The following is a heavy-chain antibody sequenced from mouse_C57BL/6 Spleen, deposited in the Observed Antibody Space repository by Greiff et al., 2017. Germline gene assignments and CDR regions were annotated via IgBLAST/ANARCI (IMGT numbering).Heavy chain of an antibody. V-gene: IGHV1-69*01. CDR3: ARGLGSYYYAMDY. D-gene: IGHD4-1*01. Sequence: QVQLQQPGAELVMPGASVKLSCKASGYTFTSYWMHWVKQRPGQGLEWIGEIDPSDSYTNYNQKFKGKSTLTVDKSSSTAYMQLSSLTSEDSAVYYCARGLGSYYYAMDYWGQGTSVTVSS. CDR1: GYTFTSYW. CDR2: IDPSDSYT. J-gene: IGHJ4*01.